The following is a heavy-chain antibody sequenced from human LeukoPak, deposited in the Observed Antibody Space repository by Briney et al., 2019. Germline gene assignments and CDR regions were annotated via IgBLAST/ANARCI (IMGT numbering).Heavy chain of an antibody. CDR1: GGSFSGYW. CDR3: ARWGELSGSSTYNSFNY. D-gene: IGHD3-22*01. V-gene: IGHV4-34*01. J-gene: IGHJ4*02. Sequence: SETLSLTCAVYGGSFSGYWWNWIRQPPGQGLEWIGEIDHSGRTNYNPSLESRVTMSVDTSKNQFSLNLNSVTAADSAVYYCARWGELSGSSTYNSFNYWGQGTLVTVSS. CDR2: IDHSGRT.